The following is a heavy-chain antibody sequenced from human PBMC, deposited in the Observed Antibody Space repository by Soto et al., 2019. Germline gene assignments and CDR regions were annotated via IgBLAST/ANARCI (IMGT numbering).Heavy chain of an antibody. CDR3: ARGRRTAVTIDY. Sequence: SETLSLTCAVYGGSFSGYYWSWIRQPPGKGLEWIGEINHSGSTNYNPSLKSRVTISVDTSKNQFSLKLSSVTAADTAAYYCARGRRTAVTIDYWGQGTLVTVSS. J-gene: IGHJ4*02. V-gene: IGHV4-34*01. D-gene: IGHD4-17*01. CDR2: INHSGST. CDR1: GGSFSGYY.